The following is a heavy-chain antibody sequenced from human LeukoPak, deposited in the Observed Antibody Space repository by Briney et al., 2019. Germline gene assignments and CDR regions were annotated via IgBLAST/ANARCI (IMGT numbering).Heavy chain of an antibody. CDR3: AKDTFITITFGGVIVEPRDDY. Sequence: GGSLRLSCAASGFTFSSYAMSWVRQAPGKGLEWVSAISGSGGSTYYADSVKGRFTISRDNSKNTLYLQMNSLRAEDTAVYYCAKDTFITITFGGVIVEPRDDYWGQGTLVTVSS. V-gene: IGHV3-23*01. D-gene: IGHD3-16*02. CDR1: GFTFSSYA. J-gene: IGHJ4*02. CDR2: ISGSGGST.